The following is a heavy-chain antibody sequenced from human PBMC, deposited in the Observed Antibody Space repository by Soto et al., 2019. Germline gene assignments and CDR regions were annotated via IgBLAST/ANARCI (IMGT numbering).Heavy chain of an antibody. J-gene: IGHJ6*03. CDR3: TRGTIFGVVITGYYYMDV. V-gene: IGHV3-49*03. D-gene: IGHD3-3*01. CDR1: GFTFGDYA. Sequence: LRLSCTASGFTFGDYAMSWIRQAPGQGLEWVGFIRSKAYGGTTEYAASVKGRFTISRDDSKGIAYLQMNSLKTEDTAVYYCTRGTIFGVVITGYYYMDVWGKGTTVTVSS. CDR2: IRSKAYGGTT.